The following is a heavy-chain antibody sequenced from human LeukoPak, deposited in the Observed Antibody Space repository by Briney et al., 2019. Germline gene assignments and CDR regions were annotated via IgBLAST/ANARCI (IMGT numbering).Heavy chain of an antibody. CDR1: GFTFSSYA. J-gene: IGHJ3*02. CDR3: AKDPIVGEVVADDAFDI. CDR2: ISGSGGST. V-gene: IGHV3-23*01. D-gene: IGHD2-15*01. Sequence: GESLRLSCAASGFTFSSYAMSWVRQAPGKGLEWVSAISGSGGSTYYADSVKGRFTISRDNSKNTLYLQMNSLRAEDTAVYYCAKDPIVGEVVADDAFDIWGQGTMVTVSS.